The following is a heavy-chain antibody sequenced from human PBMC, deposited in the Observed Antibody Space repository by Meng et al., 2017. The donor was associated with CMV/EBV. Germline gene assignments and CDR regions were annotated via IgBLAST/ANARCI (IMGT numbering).Heavy chain of an antibody. CDR1: GCPVATSNYY. Sequence: LDLLSLTCSAYGCPVATSNYYWSWIRQDPGKGLGWTVYIYYIATTSYNLSLKSRVTISVDTSKTQFSLTVSSVTAADPAVYYCARSPHKILFVELDFDTWGRGALVTVSS. V-gene: IGHV4-61*01. J-gene: IGHJ4*02. CDR3: ARSPHKILFVELDFDT. D-gene: IGHD3-10*01. CDR2: IYYIATT.